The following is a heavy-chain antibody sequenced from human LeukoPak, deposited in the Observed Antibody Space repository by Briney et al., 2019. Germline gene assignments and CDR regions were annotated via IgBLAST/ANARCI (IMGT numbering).Heavy chain of an antibody. D-gene: IGHD1-26*01. Sequence: GGSLRLSCAASGFTFDDYAMHWVRQAPGKGLEWVSGISWNSGSIGYADSVKGRFTISRDNAKNPLYLQMNSLRAEDTALYYCAKDKMGWSAFDIWGQGTMVTVSS. CDR1: GFTFDDYA. V-gene: IGHV3-9*01. CDR3: AKDKMGWSAFDI. CDR2: ISWNSGSI. J-gene: IGHJ3*02.